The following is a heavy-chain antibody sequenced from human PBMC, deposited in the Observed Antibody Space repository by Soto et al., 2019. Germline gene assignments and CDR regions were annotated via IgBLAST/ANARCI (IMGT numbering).Heavy chain of an antibody. D-gene: IGHD3-22*01. V-gene: IGHV1-69*12. CDR3: ARERIGTMIVVVTSGFDL. CDR2: IIPIFGTA. CDR1: GGTFSSYA. Sequence: QVQWVQSGAEVKKPGSSVKVSCKASGGTFSSYAISWVRQAPGQGLEWMGGIIPIFGTANYAQKFQGRVTITADESTSTAYMELSSLRSEDTAVYYCARERIGTMIVVVTSGFDLWGRGTLVTVSS. J-gene: IGHJ2*01.